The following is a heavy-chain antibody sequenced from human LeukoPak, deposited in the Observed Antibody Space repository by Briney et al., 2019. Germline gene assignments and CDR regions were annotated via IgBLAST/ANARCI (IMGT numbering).Heavy chain of an antibody. CDR3: ARDGDSYGSYYYYGMDV. CDR2: IKKDGSET. D-gene: IGHD5-18*01. J-gene: IGHJ6*02. CDR1: GFTFSTSW. Sequence: GGSLRLSCAASGFTFSTSWMSWVRRVPGKGLEWVANIKKDGSETYYVDSVKGRFTISRDNAKNSLYLQMNSLRAEDTGVYYCARDGDSYGSYYYYGMDVWGQGTTVTVSS. V-gene: IGHV3-7*01.